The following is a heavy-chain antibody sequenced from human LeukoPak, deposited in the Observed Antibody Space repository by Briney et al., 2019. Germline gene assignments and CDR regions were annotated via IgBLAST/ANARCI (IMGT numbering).Heavy chain of an antibody. CDR3: AKDRVGATWHAAFDV. Sequence: PGGSLRLSCAASGFTFSSYAMNWVRQAPGKGLEWVSVITDGGGSTYYADSVKGRFTISRDNSKNTLYLQMNSLRAEDTAIYYCAKDRVGATWHAAFDVWGQGTMVTVSS. V-gene: IGHV3-23*01. CDR1: GFTFSSYA. J-gene: IGHJ3*01. CDR2: ITDGGGST. D-gene: IGHD1-26*01.